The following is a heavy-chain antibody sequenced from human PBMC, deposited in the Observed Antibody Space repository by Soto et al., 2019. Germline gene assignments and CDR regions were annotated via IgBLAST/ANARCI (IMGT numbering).Heavy chain of an antibody. V-gene: IGHV1-18*01. CDR2: ISAYNGNT. D-gene: IGHD2-2*01. Sequence: AASVKVSCKASGYTFTSYGISWVRQAPGQGLEWMGWISAYNGNTNYAQKLQGRVTMTTDTSTSTAYMELRSLRSDDTAVYYCARAGRIVVVPAADDYWGQGTLVTVSS. CDR1: GYTFTSYG. CDR3: ARAGRIVVVPAADDY. J-gene: IGHJ4*02.